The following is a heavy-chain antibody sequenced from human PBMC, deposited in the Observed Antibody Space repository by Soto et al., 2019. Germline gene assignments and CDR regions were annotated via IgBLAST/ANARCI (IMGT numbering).Heavy chain of an antibody. D-gene: IGHD1-26*01. Sequence: GESLKISCQTSDEIFNTYWITWVRQMPGRGLEWVGRIDPSDSYTTYNPSLKGHVILSVDKSMNTAYVQWTSLRASDTAMYFCGRDFGSGHADLWGQGTLVTVSS. CDR1: DEIFNTYW. CDR3: GRDFGSGHADL. V-gene: IGHV5-10-1*01. J-gene: IGHJ1*01. CDR2: IDPSDSYT.